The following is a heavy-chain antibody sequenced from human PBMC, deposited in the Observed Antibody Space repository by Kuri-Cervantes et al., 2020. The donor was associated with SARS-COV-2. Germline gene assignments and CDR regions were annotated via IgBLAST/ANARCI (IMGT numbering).Heavy chain of an antibody. J-gene: IGHJ2*01. CDR2: INHSGST. CDR3: ARVSGSGSNWAWYFDL. V-gene: IGHV4-34*01. CDR1: GGSFSGYY. D-gene: IGHD1-26*01. Sequence: GSLRLSCAVFGGSFSGYYRSWIRQSPGKGLEWIGKINHSGSTNYNPSLSSRVTISVDMSKNQFSLRLSSVTAADTAMYYCARVSGSGSNWAWYFDLWGRGTLVTVSS.